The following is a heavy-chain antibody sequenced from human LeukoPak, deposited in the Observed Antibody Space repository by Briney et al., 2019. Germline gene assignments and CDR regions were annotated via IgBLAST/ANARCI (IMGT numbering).Heavy chain of an antibody. CDR1: GFTFSSYS. D-gene: IGHD4-23*01. Sequence: GGSLRLSCAASGFTFSSYSMNWVRQAPGRGLEWVSYISSSSSTLYYADSVKGRFTISRDNAKNSLYLQMNSLRAEDTAVYYCARETTVVTSTSDYWGKGTLVTVSS. J-gene: IGHJ4*02. CDR3: ARETTVVTSTSDY. V-gene: IGHV3-48*01. CDR2: ISSSSSTL.